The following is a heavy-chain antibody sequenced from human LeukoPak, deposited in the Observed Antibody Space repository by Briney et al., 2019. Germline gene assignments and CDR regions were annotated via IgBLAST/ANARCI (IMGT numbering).Heavy chain of an antibody. V-gene: IGHV4-34*01. CDR3: ARGRGFGVVIPYYYYYMDV. J-gene: IGHJ6*03. D-gene: IGHD3-3*01. Sequence: PSETLSLTCAVYGGSFSGYYWSWIRQPPGKGLEWIGEINHSGSTNYNTSLKSRGTISVDTSKNQFSLKLSSVTAADTAVYYCARGRGFGVVIPYYYYYMDVWGKGTTVTVSS. CDR2: INHSGST. CDR1: GGSFSGYY.